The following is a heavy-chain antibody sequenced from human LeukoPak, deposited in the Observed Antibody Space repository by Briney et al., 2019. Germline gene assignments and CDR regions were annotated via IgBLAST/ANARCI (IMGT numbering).Heavy chain of an antibody. CDR3: AKASNYIVVVPAAIGGYFDY. D-gene: IGHD2-2*02. CDR1: GVTFSSYV. Sequence: GGSLRLSCEASGVTFSSYVMSWVRQAPGKGLEWVSAISGSGGSTYYADSVKGRFTISRDNSKNTLYLQMNSLRAEDTAVYYCAKASNYIVVVPAAIGGYFDYWGQGTLVTVSS. J-gene: IGHJ4*02. CDR2: ISGSGGST. V-gene: IGHV3-23*01.